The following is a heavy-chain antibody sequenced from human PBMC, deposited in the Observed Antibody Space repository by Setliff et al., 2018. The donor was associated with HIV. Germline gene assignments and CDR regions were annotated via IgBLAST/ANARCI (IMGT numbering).Heavy chain of an antibody. J-gene: IGHJ4*02. D-gene: IGHD1-26*01. CDR3: ARHRDGGTYPLDY. CDR1: GGSISSGSYY. V-gene: IGHV4-61*02. Sequence: PSETLSLTCSVSGGSISSGSYYWSWIRQPAGKGLEWIGRIYNSGSTIYNPSLRSRVTISVDTSKNRFSLQLTSVTAADTAVYYCARHRDGGTYPLDYWGQGTLVTVSS. CDR2: IYNSGST.